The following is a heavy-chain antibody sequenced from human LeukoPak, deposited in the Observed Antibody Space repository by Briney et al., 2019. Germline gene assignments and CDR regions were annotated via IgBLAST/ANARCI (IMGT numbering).Heavy chain of an antibody. CDR3: ARHVPPPTNGMDY. J-gene: IGHJ4*02. D-gene: IGHD2-8*01. CDR2: IYYTGST. V-gene: IGHV4-39*01. Sequence: SETLSLTCIVSSGSISGSSSYWGWIRQPPGEGLEWIASIYYTGSTYYNPCLQSRVTISVDTSKNQFSLKLTSLTAADTAVYYCARHVPPPTNGMDYWGQGTLVTVSS. CDR1: SGSISGSSSY.